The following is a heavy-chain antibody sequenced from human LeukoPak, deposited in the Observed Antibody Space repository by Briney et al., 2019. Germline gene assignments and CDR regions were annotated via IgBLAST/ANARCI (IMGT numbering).Heavy chain of an antibody. Sequence: GGSLRLSCAASGFTFSDYYMSWIRQAPGKGLEWVSYISSSSSYTNYADSVKGRFTISRENAKNSLYLQMNSLRAEDTAVYYCARVLAAAGTLFDYWGQGTLVTVSS. CDR3: ARVLAAAGTLFDY. CDR2: ISSSSSYT. V-gene: IGHV3-11*05. D-gene: IGHD6-13*01. CDR1: GFTFSDYY. J-gene: IGHJ4*02.